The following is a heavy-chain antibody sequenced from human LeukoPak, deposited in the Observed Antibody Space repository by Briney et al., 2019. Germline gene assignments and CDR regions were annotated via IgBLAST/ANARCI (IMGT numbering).Heavy chain of an antibody. D-gene: IGHD6-19*01. CDR1: GGSISSSSYY. J-gene: IGHJ4*02. V-gene: IGHV4-39*01. CDR2: IYYSGST. Sequence: SETLSLTCTVSGGSISSSSYYWAWIRQPPGKGLEWIGSIYYSGSTYHNPPLKSRVTISVDTSKNLFSLKLSSVTAADTAVYYCARLVGTASYYFDYWGQGTLVTVSS. CDR3: ARLVGTASYYFDY.